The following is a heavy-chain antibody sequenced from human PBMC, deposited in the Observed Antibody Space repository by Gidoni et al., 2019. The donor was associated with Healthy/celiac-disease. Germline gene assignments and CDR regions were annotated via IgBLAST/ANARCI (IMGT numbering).Heavy chain of an antibody. Sequence: QLQLQESGPGLVKPSDTLSITCTASGSPISSSSYSWGWIRQPPGKGLEWIGSIYSSGSTDYNPSLKSRVAISVDTSKSQFAQKLSSVTTADTAVYYCARHGPQDYGDYGAFDYWGQGTLVTVSS. D-gene: IGHD4-17*01. CDR3: ARHGPQDYGDYGAFDY. V-gene: IGHV4-39*01. J-gene: IGHJ4*02. CDR1: GSPISSSSYS. CDR2: IYSSGST.